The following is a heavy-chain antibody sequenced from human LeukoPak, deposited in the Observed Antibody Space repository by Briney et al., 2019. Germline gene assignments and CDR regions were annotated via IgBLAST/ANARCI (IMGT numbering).Heavy chain of an antibody. CDR1: GFTFSSYA. CDR3: AKFDGSIAWGTSDY. V-gene: IGHV3-23*01. J-gene: IGHJ4*02. Sequence: GGSLRLSCAASGFTFSSYAMSWVRQAPGKGLEWVSAISDSGGSTYYADSVKGRFTISRDISKNTLYLQMNSLRAEDTAVYYCAKFDGSIAWGTSDYWGQGTLVTVSS. CDR2: ISDSGGST. D-gene: IGHD6-6*01.